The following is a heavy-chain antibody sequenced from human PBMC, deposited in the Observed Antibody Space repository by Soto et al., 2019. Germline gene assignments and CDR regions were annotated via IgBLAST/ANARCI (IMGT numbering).Heavy chain of an antibody. CDR1: GGALSTYA. CDR2: IISIFGAP. V-gene: IGHV1-69*01. CDR3: ATIVDQSTSYSAY. Sequence: QVLLVQSGAEVKKPGSSVNVSCKTSGGALSTYAVSWVRQAPGQGLEWMGGIISIFGAPTYAQKFQGRITIAADVSPSTDYMELNSLRSEDTAVYYCATIVDQSTSYSAYWGQGTLVTVSS. D-gene: IGHD2-15*01. J-gene: IGHJ4*02.